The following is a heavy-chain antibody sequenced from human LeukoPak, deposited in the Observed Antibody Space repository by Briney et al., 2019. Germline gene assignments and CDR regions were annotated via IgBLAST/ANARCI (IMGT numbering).Heavy chain of an antibody. Sequence: GGSLRLSCAASGFTFNSYTFHWVRQAPGKGLEWVAVISFDTINAYYTDSVKGRFTVSRDNSRNTLYLQMNSLRAEDTAVYYCARDSGDYGFDYWGQGTLVTVSS. CDR3: ARDSGDYGFDY. J-gene: IGHJ4*02. CDR1: GFTFNSYT. D-gene: IGHD4-17*01. V-gene: IGHV3-30*04. CDR2: ISFDTINA.